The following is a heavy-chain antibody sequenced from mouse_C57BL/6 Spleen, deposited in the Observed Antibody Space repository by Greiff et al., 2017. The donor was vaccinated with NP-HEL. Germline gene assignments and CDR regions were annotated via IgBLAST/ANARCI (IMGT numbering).Heavy chain of an antibody. V-gene: IGHV5-4*01. CDR3: ARDGAYGSEDRFAY. CDR1: GFTFSSYA. CDR2: ISDGGSYT. D-gene: IGHD1-1*01. Sequence: VQLVESGGGLVKPGGSLKLSCAASGFTFSSYAMSWVRQTPEKRLEWVATISDGGSYTYYPDNVKGRFTISRDNAKNNLYLQMSHLKSEDTAMYYCARDGAYGSEDRFAYWGQGTLVTVSA. J-gene: IGHJ3*01.